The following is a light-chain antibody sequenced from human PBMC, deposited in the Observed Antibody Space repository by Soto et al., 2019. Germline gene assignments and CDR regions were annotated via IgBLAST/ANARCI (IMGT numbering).Light chain of an antibody. V-gene: IGKV1-6*01. Sequence: IQLTQSPSLLSASVGDRVTITCRASQGIRNDLAWYQQKPGKAPKLLIYAASNLQSGVPSRFSGSASGTDFTLTISSLQPEDFAAYYCLQDYNYPITFGQGTDWR. CDR2: AAS. CDR3: LQDYNYPIT. J-gene: IGKJ5*01. CDR1: QGIRND.